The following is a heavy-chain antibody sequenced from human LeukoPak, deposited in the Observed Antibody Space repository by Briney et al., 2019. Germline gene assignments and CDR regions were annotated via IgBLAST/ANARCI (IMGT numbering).Heavy chain of an antibody. CDR1: GFTFSSYS. V-gene: IGHV3-21*01. Sequence: GGSLRLSRAASGFTFSSYSMNWVRQAPGKGLEWVSSISSSSIIYYADSVKGRFTISRDNAKNSLYLQVDSLRAEDTAVYYCARDLFDDYSLDYWGQGTLVTVSS. J-gene: IGHJ4*02. CDR2: ISSSSII. D-gene: IGHD3-16*01. CDR3: ARDLFDDYSLDY.